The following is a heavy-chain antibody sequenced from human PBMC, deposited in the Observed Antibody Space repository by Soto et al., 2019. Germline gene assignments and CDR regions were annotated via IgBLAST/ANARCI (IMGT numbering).Heavy chain of an antibody. V-gene: IGHV1-18*01. J-gene: IGHJ3*02. CDR1: GYTFTTYG. D-gene: IGHD6-19*01. CDR2: ISTYNGNT. CDR3: ATHAVAGDAFDI. Sequence: ASVKVSCKASGYTFTTYGINWVRQAPGQGLEWMGWISTYNGNTKYSQKLQDRVTMTTDTSTSTAYKELKSLRSDDTAVYYCATHAVAGDAFDIWGQGTMVTVSS.